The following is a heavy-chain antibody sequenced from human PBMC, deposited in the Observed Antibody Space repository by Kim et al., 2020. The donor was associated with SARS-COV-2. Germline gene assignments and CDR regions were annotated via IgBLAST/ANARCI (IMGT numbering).Heavy chain of an antibody. CDR1: GGSISSYY. J-gene: IGHJ3*02. Sequence: SETLSLTCTVSGGSISSYYWSWIRQPPGKGLEWIGYISYSGSTNYNPSLKSRVTISVDTSKNQFSLKLSSVTAADTAVYYCARWGYYYDRSGYVRWDRNDAFDIWGQGTMVTVSS. CDR2: ISYSGST. CDR3: ARWGYYYDRSGYVRWDRNDAFDI. V-gene: IGHV4-59*08. D-gene: IGHD3-22*01.